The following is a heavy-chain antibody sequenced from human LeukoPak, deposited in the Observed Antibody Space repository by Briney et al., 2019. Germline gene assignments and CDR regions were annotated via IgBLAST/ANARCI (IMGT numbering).Heavy chain of an antibody. V-gene: IGHV3-9*01. D-gene: IGHD3-22*01. CDR3: ASELYYDSSGYPGVGQH. J-gene: IGHJ1*01. CDR2: ISWNSGSI. Sequence: PGGSLRLSCAASGFTFDDYAMHWVRQAPGKGLEWVSGISWNSGSIGYADSVKGRFTISRDNAKNSLYLQMNSLRAEDTAVYYCASELYYDSSGYPGVGQHWGQGTLVTVSS. CDR1: GFTFDDYA.